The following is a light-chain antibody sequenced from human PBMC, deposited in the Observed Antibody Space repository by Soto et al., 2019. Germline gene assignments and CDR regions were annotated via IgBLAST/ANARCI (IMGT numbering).Light chain of an antibody. Sequence: EIVLTQSPGTLSLSPGERATLSCRASQSVSSSYLAWYQQKPGQAPRLLIYGASSRATGIPDRFSGRGSGKDFTLTISRLEPEDFALYYCQQYGSSLFTFGGGTKVEIK. CDR1: QSVSSSY. V-gene: IGKV3-20*01. J-gene: IGKJ4*01. CDR3: QQYGSSLFT. CDR2: GAS.